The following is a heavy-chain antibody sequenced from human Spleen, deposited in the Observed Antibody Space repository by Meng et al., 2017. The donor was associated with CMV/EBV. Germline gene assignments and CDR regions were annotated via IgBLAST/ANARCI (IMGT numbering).Heavy chain of an antibody. J-gene: IGHJ4*02. CDR2: INTNTGKP. CDR1: GYTFTIYG. Sequence: QLVQSGSELKKHGASVRISCKASGYTFTIYGMNLVQQAPGQGLEWMGWINTNTGKPTYAQGLTGRFVFSLDTSFSTAYLQISSLKAEDTAVYYCARDSEAADYWGQGTLVTVSS. D-gene: IGHD6-13*01. V-gene: IGHV7-4-1*02. CDR3: ARDSEAADY.